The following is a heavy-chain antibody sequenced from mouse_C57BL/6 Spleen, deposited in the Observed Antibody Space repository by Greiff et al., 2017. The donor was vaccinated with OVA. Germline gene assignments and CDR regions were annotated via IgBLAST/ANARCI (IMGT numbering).Heavy chain of an antibody. D-gene: IGHD1-1*01. CDR1: GYTFTDYE. V-gene: IGHV1-15*01. Sequence: QVQLKEPGAELVRPGASVTLSCKASGYTFTDYEMHWVKQTPVHGLEWIGAIDPETGGTAYNQKFKGKAILTADKSSSTAYMELRSLTSEDSAVYYCTRSYYYGSSEGYFDVWGTGTTVTVSS. CDR3: TRSYYYGSSEGYFDV. CDR2: IDPETGGT. J-gene: IGHJ1*03.